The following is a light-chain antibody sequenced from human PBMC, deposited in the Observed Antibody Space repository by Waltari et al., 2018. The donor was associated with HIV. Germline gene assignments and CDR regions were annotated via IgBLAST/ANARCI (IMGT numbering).Light chain of an antibody. Sequence: SYTLSQPTSVQGVPGQTGGLPSAGDTIARTKVHWYQQNATKAPLLVVYDDRYRPSVIPHLFSGYNSGHTATLTISRVEVGDEAYYFYQLWHSVSDQVLFGGGTKLTVL. CDR2: DDR. CDR3: QLWHSVSDQVL. J-gene: IGLJ2*01. V-gene: IGLV3-21*02. CDR1: TIARTK.